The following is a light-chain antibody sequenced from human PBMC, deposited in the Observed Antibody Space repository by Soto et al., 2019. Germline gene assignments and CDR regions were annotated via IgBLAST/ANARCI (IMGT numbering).Light chain of an antibody. J-gene: IGLJ1*01. CDR3: QSYDSSLSGSV. V-gene: IGLV1-40*01. CDR1: SSNIGAGYD. Sequence: QSARTQPPSVSGAPGQRVTISCTGSSSNIGAGYDVHWYQQLPGTAPKLLIYGNSNRPSGVPDRFSGSKSGTSASLAITGLQAEDEADYYCQSYDSSLSGSVFGNGTKVTVL. CDR2: GNS.